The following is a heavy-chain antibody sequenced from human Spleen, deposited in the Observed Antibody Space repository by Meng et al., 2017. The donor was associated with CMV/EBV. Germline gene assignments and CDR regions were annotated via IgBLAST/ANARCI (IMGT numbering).Heavy chain of an antibody. CDR1: GFTFSDYY. V-gene: IGHV3-11*06. CDR2: ISSSSSYT. CDR3: VRDLVGNRDY. Sequence: QGQVVESGWGLVKPGGSLRLSCAASGFTFSDYYMSWIRQAPGKGLEWVSYISSSSSYTNYADSVKGRFTISRDNAKNTLYLQMNSLRAGDSGVYYCVRDLVGNRDYWGQGTLVTVSS. J-gene: IGHJ4*02. D-gene: IGHD1-14*01.